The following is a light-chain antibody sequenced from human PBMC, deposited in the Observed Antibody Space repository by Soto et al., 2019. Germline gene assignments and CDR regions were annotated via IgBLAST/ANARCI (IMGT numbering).Light chain of an antibody. J-gene: IGKJ1*01. Sequence: DIQMTQSPSTLSASVGDRVTITCRASQNIEGYMAWYQQKPGRAPSLIIYDASTMERGVPSRFSCIGSWTKFTLININLQRDDFATYDCPQFNDYVWTFGQGTKV. CDR2: DAS. CDR3: PQFNDYVWT. V-gene: IGKV1-5*01. CDR1: QNIEGY.